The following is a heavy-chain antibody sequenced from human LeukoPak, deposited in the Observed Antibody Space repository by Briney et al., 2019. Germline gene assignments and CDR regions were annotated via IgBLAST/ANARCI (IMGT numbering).Heavy chain of an antibody. Sequence: PGGSLRLSCAASGFTFSGYSMNWVRQAPGKGLEWVSSISSSSSYIYYADSVKGRFTISRDNAKNSLYLQMNSLRAEDTAVYYCARGRMETYYYDSSGYSTADYWGQGTLVTVSS. J-gene: IGHJ4*02. D-gene: IGHD3-22*01. CDR2: ISSSSSYI. CDR3: ARGRMETYYYDSSGYSTADY. CDR1: GFTFSGYS. V-gene: IGHV3-21*01.